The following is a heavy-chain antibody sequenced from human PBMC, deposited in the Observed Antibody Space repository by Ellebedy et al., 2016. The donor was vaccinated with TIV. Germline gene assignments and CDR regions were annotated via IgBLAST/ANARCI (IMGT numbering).Heavy chain of an antibody. CDR3: ARRGSYGDYAVQINSWFDP. CDR2: IYQDGSVQ. V-gene: IGHV3-7*01. D-gene: IGHD4-17*01. Sequence: PGGSLRLSCAASGFSFRSYWMSWVRQAPGKGLEWVANIYQDGSVQYYLDSVKGRFTISRDNAIKSLFLQMNSLRGEDTAVYYCARRGSYGDYAVQINSWFDPWGQGTLVTVSS. CDR1: GFSFRSYW. J-gene: IGHJ5*02.